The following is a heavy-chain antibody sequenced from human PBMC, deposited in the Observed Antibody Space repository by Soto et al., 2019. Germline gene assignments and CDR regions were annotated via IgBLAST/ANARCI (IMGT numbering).Heavy chain of an antibody. CDR1: GFTFSSYA. Sequence: PGGSLRLSCAASGFTFSSYAMSWVRQAPGKGLEWVSAISGSGGSTYYADSVKGRFTISRDNSKNTLYLQMNSLRAEDTAVYYCARKQLGYCSSTSCPRYYGMDVWGQGTTVTVSS. D-gene: IGHD2-2*01. V-gene: IGHV3-23*01. CDR2: ISGSGGST. J-gene: IGHJ6*02. CDR3: ARKQLGYCSSTSCPRYYGMDV.